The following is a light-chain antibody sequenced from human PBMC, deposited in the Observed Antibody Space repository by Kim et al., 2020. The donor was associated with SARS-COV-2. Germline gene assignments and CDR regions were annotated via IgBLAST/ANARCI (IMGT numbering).Light chain of an antibody. CDR2: SAS. CDR1: QSINNK. CDR3: QQYNNLPLT. J-gene: IGKJ5*01. Sequence: EIVMTQSPATLSVSPGERATLSCRASQSINNKLVWYQQKPGQAPRLLIYSASTRATGVPARFSGSGSGTGFTLTISSLQSEDFVVYYCQQYNNLPLTFGQGTRLEIK. V-gene: IGKV3-15*01.